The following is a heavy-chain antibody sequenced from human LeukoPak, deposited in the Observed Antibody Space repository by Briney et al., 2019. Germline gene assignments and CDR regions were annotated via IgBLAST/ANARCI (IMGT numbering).Heavy chain of an antibody. J-gene: IGHJ4*02. D-gene: IGHD3-22*01. Sequence: GGSLRLSCAASGFAFISYSMHWVRQAPGKGLEWVAVISYDGSNKYYADSVRGRLTISRDNSKNTLYLQMNSLRAEDTAVYYCARPYYYHSSGYYLDFWGQGTLVPVSS. V-gene: IGHV3-30*04. CDR3: ARPYYYHSSGYYLDF. CDR2: ISYDGSNK. CDR1: GFAFISYS.